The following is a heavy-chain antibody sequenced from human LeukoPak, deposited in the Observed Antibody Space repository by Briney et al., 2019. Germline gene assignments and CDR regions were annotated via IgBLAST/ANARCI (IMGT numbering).Heavy chain of an antibody. D-gene: IGHD3-10*01. Sequence: PGGSLRFSCAASGFTVSSNYMSWVRQAPGKGLEWVSVIYSGGSTYYADSVKGRFTISRDNSKNTLYLQMNSLRAEDTAVYYCAKDRRAGSYNYWGQGTLVTVSS. J-gene: IGHJ4*02. CDR1: GFTVSSNY. CDR3: AKDRRAGSYNY. CDR2: IYSGGST. V-gene: IGHV3-53*01.